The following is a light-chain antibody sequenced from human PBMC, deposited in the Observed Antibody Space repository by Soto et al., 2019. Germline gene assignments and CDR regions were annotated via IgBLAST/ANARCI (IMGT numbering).Light chain of an antibody. Sequence: QSVLTQPPSASGTPGQRVTISCSGSSSNIGSNTVNWYQQLPGTAPKLLIYSNNQRPSGVPDRFSGSKSGTSASLAISGLQSEDEADYYCAAWVDSLNGYFIGSGTKVPS. CDR3: AAWVDSLNGYF. J-gene: IGLJ1*01. CDR2: SNN. CDR1: SSNIGSNT. V-gene: IGLV1-44*01.